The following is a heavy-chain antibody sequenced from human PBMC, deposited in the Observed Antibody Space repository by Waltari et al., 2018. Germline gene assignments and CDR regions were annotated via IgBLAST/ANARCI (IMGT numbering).Heavy chain of an antibody. CDR1: GGSFSGYY. CDR3: ARWAKGIAARYYYYGMDV. D-gene: IGHD6-6*01. J-gene: IGHJ6*02. Sequence: QVQLQQWGAGLLKPSETLSLTCAVYGGSFSGYYWSWIRQPPGKGREWIGEINHSGSTNYNPSLKSRVTISVDTSKNQFSLKLSSVTAADTAVYYCARWAKGIAARYYYYGMDVWGQGTTVTVSS. V-gene: IGHV4-34*01. CDR2: INHSGST.